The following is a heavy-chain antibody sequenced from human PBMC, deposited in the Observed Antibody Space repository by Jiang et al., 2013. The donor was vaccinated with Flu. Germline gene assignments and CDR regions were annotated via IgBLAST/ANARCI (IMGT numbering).Heavy chain of an antibody. Sequence: SQTLSLTCDISGDSVSSNRAGWNWIRQSPSRGLEWLGRTYYRSKWHNDYALSVKSRITINPDTSKNQFSLRLNSVTPEDTAVYYCARDLEGIVSAGSYFDLWGPGTLVTVSS. CDR2: TYYRSKWHN. D-gene: IGHD5/OR15-5a*01. CDR3: ARDLEGIVSAGSYFDL. CDR1: GDSVSSNRAG. V-gene: IGHV6-1*01. J-gene: IGHJ2*01.